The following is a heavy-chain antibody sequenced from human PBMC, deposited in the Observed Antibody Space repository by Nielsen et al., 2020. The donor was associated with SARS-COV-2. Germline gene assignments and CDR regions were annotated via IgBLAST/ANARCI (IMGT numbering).Heavy chain of an antibody. V-gene: IGHV3-33*01. Sequence: GGSLRLSCAASGFTFSSYGMHWVRQAPGKGLEWVAVIWYDGSNKYYADSVKGRFTISRDNSKNTLYLQMNSLRAEDTAVYYCARDARVAVAGTRNLGIDYWGQGTLVTVSS. D-gene: IGHD6-19*01. CDR3: ARDARVAVAGTRNLGIDY. CDR2: IWYDGSNK. CDR1: GFTFSSYG. J-gene: IGHJ4*02.